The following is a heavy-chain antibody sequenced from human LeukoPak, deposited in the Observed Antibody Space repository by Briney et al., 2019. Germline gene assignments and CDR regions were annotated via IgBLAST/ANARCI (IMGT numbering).Heavy chain of an antibody. CDR3: ARDVLGYCSGGSCYPDY. D-gene: IGHD2-15*01. Sequence: PGRSLRLSCAASGFTFSSYAMHWVRQAPGKGLEWVAVISYDGSNKYYADSVKGRFTISRDNAKNSLYLQMNSLRAEDTAVYYCARDVLGYCSGGSCYPDYWGQGTLVTVSS. J-gene: IGHJ4*02. CDR1: GFTFSSYA. CDR2: ISYDGSNK. V-gene: IGHV3-30-3*01.